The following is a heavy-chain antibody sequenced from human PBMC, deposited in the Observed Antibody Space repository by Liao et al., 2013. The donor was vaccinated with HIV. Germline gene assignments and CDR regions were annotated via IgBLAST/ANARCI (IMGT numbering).Heavy chain of an antibody. J-gene: IGHJ2*01. CDR2: IYTSGST. Sequence: QVQLQESGPGLVKPSQTLSLTCTVSGGSFSSGSYYWSWIRQPAGKGLEWIGRIYTSGSTNYNPSLKSRVTISVDTSKNQFSLKLSSVTAADTAVYYCARARTVAGTEWYFDLWGRGTLVTVSS. CDR1: GGSFSSGSYY. V-gene: IGHV4-61*02. CDR3: ARARTVAGTEWYFDL. D-gene: IGHD6-19*01.